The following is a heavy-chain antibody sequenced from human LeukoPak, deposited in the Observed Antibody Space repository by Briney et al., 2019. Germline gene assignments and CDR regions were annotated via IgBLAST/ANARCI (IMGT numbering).Heavy chain of an antibody. D-gene: IGHD1-26*01. V-gene: IGHV3-21*01. CDR2: ISSSSSYI. J-gene: IGHJ4*02. CDR3: VRDGPSVGATIDY. CDR1: GFTFSSYS. Sequence: PGGSLRLSCADTGFTFSSYSMNWVRQAPGKGLEWVSSISSSSSYIYYADSVKGRFTISRDNAKNTLYLQMNSLRAEDTAMYYCVRDGPSVGATIDYWGQGTLVTVSS.